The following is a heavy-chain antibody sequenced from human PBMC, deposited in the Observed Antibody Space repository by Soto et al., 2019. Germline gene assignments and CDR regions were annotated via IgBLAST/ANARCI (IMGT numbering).Heavy chain of an antibody. J-gene: IGHJ4*02. CDR1: GFTFSPYG. CDR2: IWNDGITK. D-gene: IGHD3-22*01. Sequence: QVQLVESGGGVVQPGRSLRLSCVASGFTFSPYGMHWVRQAPGKGLEWMAIIWNDGITKRYADSVKGRFTISRDNSKNTLYLEMNSLRAEDTAVYYCARDGGHYEIDYWGKGTLVTVYS. V-gene: IGHV3-33*01. CDR3: ARDGGHYEIDY.